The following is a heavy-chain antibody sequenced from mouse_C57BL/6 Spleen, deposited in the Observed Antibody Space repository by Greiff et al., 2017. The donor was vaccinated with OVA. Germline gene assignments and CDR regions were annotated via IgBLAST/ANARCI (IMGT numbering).Heavy chain of an antibody. D-gene: IGHD2-4*01. CDR3: ASRDYGWYFDA. CDR1: GYSFTGYY. J-gene: IGHJ1*03. CDR2: INPSTGGT. V-gene: IGHV1-42*01. Sequence: VQLQQSGPELVKPGASVKISCKASGYSFTGYYMNWVKQSPEKSLEWIGEINPSTGGTTYNQKFKAKATLTVDKSSSTAYMQLKSLTSRDSAAYYFASRDYGWYFDAWGTGTTVTVSS.